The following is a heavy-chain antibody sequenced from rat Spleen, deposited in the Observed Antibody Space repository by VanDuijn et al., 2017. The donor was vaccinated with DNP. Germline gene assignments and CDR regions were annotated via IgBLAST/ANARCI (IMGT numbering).Heavy chain of an antibody. J-gene: IGHJ2*01. CDR1: GYSITSNY. D-gene: IGHD1-12*01. Sequence: EVQLQESGPGLVKPSQSLSLTCSVTGYSITSNYWGWIRKFPGSKLEWMGYINSAGSTNYNPSLKSRISITRDTSKNQFFLQLNSSTTEDTATYYCSKYYYCRYFDYWGQGVMVTVSS. V-gene: IGHV3-3*01. CDR2: INSAGST. CDR3: SKYYYCRYFDY.